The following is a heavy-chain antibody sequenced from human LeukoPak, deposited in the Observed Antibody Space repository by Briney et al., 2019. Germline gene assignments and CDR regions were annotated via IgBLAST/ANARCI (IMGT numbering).Heavy chain of an antibody. J-gene: IGHJ3*02. Sequence: PVKVSCKASGGTFSSYAISWVRQAPGQGLEWMGRIIPIFGTANYAQKFQGRVTITTDESTSTAYMELSSLRSEDTAVYYCASPLGGYFEGAFDIWGQGTMVTVSS. V-gene: IGHV1-69*05. D-gene: IGHD3-9*01. CDR3: ASPLGGYFEGAFDI. CDR1: GGTFSSYA. CDR2: IIPIFGTA.